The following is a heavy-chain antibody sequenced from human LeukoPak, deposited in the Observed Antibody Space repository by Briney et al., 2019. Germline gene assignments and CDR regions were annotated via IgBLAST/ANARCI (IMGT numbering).Heavy chain of an antibody. Sequence: GGSLRLSCAASGFTFSGSGMQWVRQAPGKGLEWVTFIRYDGSNKYYTDSVKGRFTISRDNSKNTRYLQMDSLRAEDTAVYYCARDYDLWSGYYSPTRGYVDYWGQGTLVSDSS. CDR3: ARDYDLWSGYYSPTRGYVDY. CDR2: IRYDGSNK. CDR1: GFTFSGSG. J-gene: IGHJ4*02. D-gene: IGHD3-3*01. V-gene: IGHV3-30*02.